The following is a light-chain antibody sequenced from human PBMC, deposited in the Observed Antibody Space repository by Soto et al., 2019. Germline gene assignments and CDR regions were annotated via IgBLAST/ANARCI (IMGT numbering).Light chain of an antibody. V-gene: IGKV1-9*01. CDR2: SAS. CDR3: QKCKIAPFT. J-gene: IGKJ4*01. CDR1: QGISRY. Sequence: IQLTQSPSSLSASIGDRVTIACRASQGISRYLAWYQHKPGKAPQLLIYSASTLQSGVPSRFSGSGSGTDFTLTISSLQPEDVATYYCQKCKIAPFTFGGGTKVEMK.